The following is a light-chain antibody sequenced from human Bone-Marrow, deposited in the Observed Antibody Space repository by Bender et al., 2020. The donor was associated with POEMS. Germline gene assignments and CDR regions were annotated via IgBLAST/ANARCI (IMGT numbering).Light chain of an antibody. CDR1: SGDVGDYNL. CDR3: SSYTSGRTDVV. CDR2: DVG. J-gene: IGLJ2*01. Sequence: QSALTQPASVSGSPGQSITISCTGTSGDVGDYNLVSWYQQHPGKAPRLMIYDVGERPSGVSNRFSGSKSGNTASLTISGLQAEDEGDYYCSSYTSGRTDVVFGGGTKLTVL. V-gene: IGLV2-14*02.